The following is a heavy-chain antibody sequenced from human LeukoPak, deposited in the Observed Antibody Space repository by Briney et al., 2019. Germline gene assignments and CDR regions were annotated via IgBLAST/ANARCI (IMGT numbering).Heavy chain of an antibody. CDR1: GYSISSGYY. V-gene: IGHV4-38-2*01. CDR3: ARHPDPYSSVDY. CDR2: IYHSGST. Sequence: WETLSLTCAVSGYSISSGYYWGWIRQPPGKGLEWIGSIYHSGSTYYNPSLKSRVTISVDTSKNQFSLKLSSVTAADTAVYYCARHPDPYSSVDYWGQGTLVTVSS. J-gene: IGHJ4*02. D-gene: IGHD6-19*01.